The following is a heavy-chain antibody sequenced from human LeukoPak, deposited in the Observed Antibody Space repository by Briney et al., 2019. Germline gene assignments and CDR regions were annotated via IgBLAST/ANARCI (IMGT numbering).Heavy chain of an antibody. Sequence: GASVKVSCKASGGTFSSYAISWVRQAPGQGLEWMGGIIPIFGTANYAQKFQGRVTITADESTSTAYMELSSLRSEDTAVYYCARDRAAAAFFDYWGQGTLVTVSS. CDR1: GGTFSSYA. D-gene: IGHD6-13*01. CDR2: IIPIFGTA. J-gene: IGHJ4*02. V-gene: IGHV1-69*13. CDR3: ARDRAAAAFFDY.